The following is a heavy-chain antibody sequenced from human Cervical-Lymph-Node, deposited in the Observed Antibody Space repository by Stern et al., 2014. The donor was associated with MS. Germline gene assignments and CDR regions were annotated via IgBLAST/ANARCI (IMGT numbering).Heavy chain of an antibody. J-gene: IGHJ4*02. CDR3: ARYRRAFLDF. CDR2: IRQDGYDK. D-gene: IGHD2/OR15-2a*01. CDR1: GFSFGTSW. V-gene: IGHV3-7*01. Sequence: EVQLVESGGGLVQPGGSLRLSCVASGFSFGTSWMSWVRQPPGRGLEWVANIRQDGYDKFYVDSVKGRFTISRDNARNSLYLQMNSLTVADTAVYYCARYRRAFLDFWGQGTHVAVSS.